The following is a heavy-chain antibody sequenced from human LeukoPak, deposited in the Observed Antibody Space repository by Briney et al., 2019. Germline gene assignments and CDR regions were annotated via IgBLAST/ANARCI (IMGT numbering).Heavy chain of an antibody. CDR3: ARGRDAYPGHSMDV. Sequence: ASVKVSCKASGYTFTGYYMHWVRQAPGQGLEWMGWLDPYTGGTNYAQKFQGWVTMTGDTSISTAYMELSRLRSDDTAVYYCARGRDAYPGHSMDVWGQGTTVTVSS. V-gene: IGHV1-2*04. CDR2: LDPYTGGT. D-gene: IGHD5-24*01. J-gene: IGHJ6*02. CDR1: GYTFTGYY.